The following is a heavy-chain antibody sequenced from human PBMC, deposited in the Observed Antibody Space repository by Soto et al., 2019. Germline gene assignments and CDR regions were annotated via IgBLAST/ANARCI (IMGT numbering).Heavy chain of an antibody. D-gene: IGHD1-26*01. CDR1: GLNFDDYS. V-gene: IGHV3-9*01. CDR2: ITWNGDNV. J-gene: IGHJ4*02. CDR3: VKDGKWEFIKGDHFDN. Sequence: PGVSXRLSCSSSGLNFDDYSIHWFRQVPGKGLEWVSGITWNGDNVAYADSVKGRFTISRDNAKSTLYLQMNSLRVEDTALYYCVKDGKWEFIKGDHFDNWGQGTLVTVSS.